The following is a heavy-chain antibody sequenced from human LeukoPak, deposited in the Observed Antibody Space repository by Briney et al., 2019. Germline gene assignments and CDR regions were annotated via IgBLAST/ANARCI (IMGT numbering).Heavy chain of an antibody. CDR2: IYYSGST. V-gene: IGHV4-31*03. D-gene: IGHD3-22*01. J-gene: IGHJ4*02. Sequence: PSQTLSLTCTVSGGSISSGDYYWSWIRQHPGQGLEWIGYIYYSGSTYYNPSLKSRVTISVDTSKNQFSLKLSSVTAADTAVYYCARVPYSSGPSFDYWGQGTLVTVSS. CDR3: ARVPYSSGPSFDY. CDR1: GGSISSGDYY.